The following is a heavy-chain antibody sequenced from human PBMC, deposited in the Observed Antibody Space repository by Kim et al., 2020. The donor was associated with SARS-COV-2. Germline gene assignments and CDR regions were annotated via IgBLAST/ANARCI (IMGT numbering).Heavy chain of an antibody. CDR2: INHSGST. Sequence: SETLSLTCAVYGGSFSGYYWSWIRQPPGKGLEWIGEINHSGSTNYNPSLKSRVTISVDTSKNQFSLKLSSVTAADTAVYYCARGDDFWSGYFPHWYFDLWGRGTLVTVSS. J-gene: IGHJ2*01. CDR1: GGSFSGYY. D-gene: IGHD3-3*01. CDR3: ARGDDFWSGYFPHWYFDL. V-gene: IGHV4-34*01.